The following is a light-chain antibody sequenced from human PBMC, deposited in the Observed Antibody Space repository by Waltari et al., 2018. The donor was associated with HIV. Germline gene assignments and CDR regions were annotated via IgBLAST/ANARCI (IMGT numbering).Light chain of an antibody. CDR2: GAY. V-gene: IGKV1-39*01. J-gene: IGKJ3*01. CDR3: LQGYISPLT. CDR1: NSINTF. Sequence: DIQMTQSPSSLSASVGDRVTITCRTSNSINTFLNWYQMKPGKVPRLLIYGAYRLESGVPSRFSATGSGTDFSLTISSLQPEDFATYYCLQGYISPLTFGPGTKVDIK.